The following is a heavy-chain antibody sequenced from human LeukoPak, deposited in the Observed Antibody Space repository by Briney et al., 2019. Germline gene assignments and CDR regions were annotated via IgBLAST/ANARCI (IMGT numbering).Heavy chain of an antibody. CDR2: INPSGGST. CDR1: GYTFTSYG. Sequence: ASVKVSCKASGYTFTSYGISWVRQAPGQGLEWMGIINPSGGSTSYAQKFQGRVTMTRDMSTSTVYMELSSLRSEDTAVYYCAREHGSGSHTFDYWGQGTLVTVSS. J-gene: IGHJ4*02. CDR3: AREHGSGSHTFDY. V-gene: IGHV1-46*01. D-gene: IGHD3-10*01.